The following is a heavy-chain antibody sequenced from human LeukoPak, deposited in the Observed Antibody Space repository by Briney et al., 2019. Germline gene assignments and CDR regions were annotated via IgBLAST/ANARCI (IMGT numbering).Heavy chain of an antibody. Sequence: ASVKVSCKASGYTFTSYYMRWVRQAPGQGLEWMGIINPSGGSTSYAQKFQGRVTMTRDTSTSTVYMELSSLRSEDTAVYYCARGTTSGFGEEIKYDYWGQGTLVTVSS. CDR1: GYTFTSYY. D-gene: IGHD3-10*01. CDR2: INPSGGST. V-gene: IGHV1-46*01. J-gene: IGHJ4*02. CDR3: ARGTTSGFGEEIKYDY.